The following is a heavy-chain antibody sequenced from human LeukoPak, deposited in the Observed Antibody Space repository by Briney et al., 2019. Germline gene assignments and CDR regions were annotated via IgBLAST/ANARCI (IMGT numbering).Heavy chain of an antibody. Sequence: SETLSLTCTVSGGSISIYYWSWIRQPPGKGLEWIGYIYYSGSTNYNPSLKSRVTTSVDTSKNQFSLKLSSVTAADTTVFYCAGGEDSKRWAFDYWGQGSLVTVSS. CDR2: IYYSGST. D-gene: IGHD1-26*01. V-gene: IGHV4-59*01. J-gene: IGHJ4*02. CDR1: GGSISIYY. CDR3: AGGEDSKRWAFDY.